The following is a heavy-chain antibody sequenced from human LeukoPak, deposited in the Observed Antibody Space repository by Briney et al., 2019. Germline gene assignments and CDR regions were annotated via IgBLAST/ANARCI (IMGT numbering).Heavy chain of an antibody. CDR1: GYTYTGYY. Sequence: GASVKVSSKASGYTYTGYYMHWVRQAPGQGLEWMGWINPNSGGTNYAQKFQGRVTMTRDTSISTAYMELSRLRSDDTAVYYCARGVERSSSPLYGMDVWGQGTTVTVSS. V-gene: IGHV1-2*02. CDR2: INPNSGGT. J-gene: IGHJ6*02. D-gene: IGHD6-6*01. CDR3: ARGVERSSSPLYGMDV.